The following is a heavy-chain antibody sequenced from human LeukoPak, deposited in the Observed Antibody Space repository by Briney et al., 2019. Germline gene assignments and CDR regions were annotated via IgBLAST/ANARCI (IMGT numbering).Heavy chain of an antibody. V-gene: IGHV3-13*04. CDR1: GFTFSSYD. CDR3: ARGASVPAAFDY. D-gene: IGHD2-2*01. J-gene: IGHJ4*02. CDR2: IGTAGDT. Sequence: GGSLRLSCAASGFTFSSYDMHWVRQATGKGLEWVSAIGTAGDTYYPGSVKGRFTISRENAKNSLYLQVNSLRAGDTAVYYCARGASVPAAFDYWGQGTLVTVSS.